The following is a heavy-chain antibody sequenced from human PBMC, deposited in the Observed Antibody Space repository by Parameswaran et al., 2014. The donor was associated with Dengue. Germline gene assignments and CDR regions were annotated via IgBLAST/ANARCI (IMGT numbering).Heavy chain of an antibody. CDR3: ARESGGWYETDY. CDR2: ISSSSSYT. J-gene: IGHJ4*02. V-gene: IGHV3-11*05. Sequence: WIRQPPGKGLEWVSYISSSSSYTNYADSVKGRLTISRDNAKNSLYLQMNSLRAEDTAVYYCARESGGWYETDYWGQGTQVTVSS. D-gene: IGHD6-19*01.